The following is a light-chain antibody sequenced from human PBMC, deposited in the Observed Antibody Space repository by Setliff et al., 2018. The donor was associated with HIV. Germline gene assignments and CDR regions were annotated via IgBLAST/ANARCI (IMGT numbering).Light chain of an antibody. Sequence: QSALTQPASVSGSPGQSITISCIGTSSDVGNYDYVAWYQQHPGNAPKLMIYEVNIRPSGLSNRFSGSKSGNTASLTISGLQAEDEADYYCGTWDSRLNSYVFGTGTKVTVL. CDR2: EVN. CDR3: GTWDSRLNSYV. CDR1: SSDVGNYDY. V-gene: IGLV2-14*01. J-gene: IGLJ1*01.